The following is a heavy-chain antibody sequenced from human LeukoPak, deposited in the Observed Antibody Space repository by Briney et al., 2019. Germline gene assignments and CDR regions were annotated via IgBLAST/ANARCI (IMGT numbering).Heavy chain of an antibody. Sequence: TGGSLRLSCVASGFTFNIYAMSWVRQPTGKGPEWVSSTTSSGGATYYADSVKGRFTISRDNSMNTLFLQMNSLRAEDTAVYYCAKDLRGMVVAANFDYWGQGTLVTVSS. D-gene: IGHD2-15*01. CDR3: AKDLRGMVVAANFDY. CDR1: GFTFNIYA. V-gene: IGHV3-23*01. CDR2: TTSSGGAT. J-gene: IGHJ4*02.